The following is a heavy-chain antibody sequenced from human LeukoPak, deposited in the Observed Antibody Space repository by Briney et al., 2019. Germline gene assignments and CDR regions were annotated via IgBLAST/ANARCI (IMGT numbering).Heavy chain of an antibody. CDR2: ISTYNGNT. CDR1: GYTFTSYG. J-gene: IGHJ2*01. D-gene: IGHD3-10*01. V-gene: IGHV1-18*04. Sequence: ASVKVSCKASGYTFTSYGISWVRQAPGQGLEWMGWISTYNGNTDYAQKVQGRVTMTTDTSTSTAYMELRSLTSDDTAVYYCARRFGAGSRDWYFDLWGRGTLVTVSS. CDR3: ARRFGAGSRDWYFDL.